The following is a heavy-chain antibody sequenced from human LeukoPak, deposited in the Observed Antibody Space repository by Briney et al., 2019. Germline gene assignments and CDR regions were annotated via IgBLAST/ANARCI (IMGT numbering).Heavy chain of an antibody. J-gene: IGHJ6*02. V-gene: IGHV1-18*01. CDR1: GYTFTSYG. CDR2: ISAYNGNT. CDR3: AKDNNYYYGMDV. Sequence: ASVKVSCKASGYTFTSYGISWVRQAPGQGLEWMGWISAYNGNTNYAQKLQGRVTITTDTSTSTAYMELRSLRSDDTAVYYCAKDNNYYYGMDVWGQGTTVTVSS.